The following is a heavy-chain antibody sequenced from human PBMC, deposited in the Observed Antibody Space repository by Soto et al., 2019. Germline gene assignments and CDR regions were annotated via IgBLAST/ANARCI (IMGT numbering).Heavy chain of an antibody. CDR1: GVTFSSYA. CDR2: ISGSGGST. Sequence: SRASCGVTFSSYAMAGVRQAPGKGLEWVSSISGSGGSTYYADSVKGRFTISRDNSKNTLYLQMNSLRAEDTAVYYCAKPNDILASRGQGTMVTVS. V-gene: IGHV3-23*01. D-gene: IGHD3-9*01. CDR3: AKPNDILAS. J-gene: IGHJ3*01.